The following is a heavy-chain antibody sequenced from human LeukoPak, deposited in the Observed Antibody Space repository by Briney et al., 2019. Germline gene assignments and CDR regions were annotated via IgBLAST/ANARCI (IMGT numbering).Heavy chain of an antibody. J-gene: IGHJ4*02. V-gene: IGHV3-53*01. CDR2: IYSGGST. CDR1: GFTVSSNY. Sequence: GGSLRLSCAASGFTVSSNYMSWVRQAPGKGLEWVSVIYSGGSTYYADSVKGRFTISRDNSKNTLYLQMNSLRAEDTAVYYCAKAHSSGWYEGDYWGQGTLVTVSS. CDR3: AKAHSSGWYEGDY. D-gene: IGHD6-19*01.